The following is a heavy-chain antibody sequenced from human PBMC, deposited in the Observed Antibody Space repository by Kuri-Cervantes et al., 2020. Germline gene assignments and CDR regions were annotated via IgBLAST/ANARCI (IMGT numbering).Heavy chain of an antibody. CDR2: INHSGST. D-gene: IGHD3-22*01. CDR1: GGSFSGYS. CDR3: ARAVGYYYDSSGYYYFDY. J-gene: IGHJ4*02. V-gene: IGHV4-34*01. Sequence: SQTLSLTCAVYGGSFSGYSWSWIRQPPGKGLEWIGEINHSGSTNYNPSLKSRVTISVDTSKNQFSLKLSSVTAADTAVYYCARAVGYYYDSSGYYYFDYWGQGTLVTVSS.